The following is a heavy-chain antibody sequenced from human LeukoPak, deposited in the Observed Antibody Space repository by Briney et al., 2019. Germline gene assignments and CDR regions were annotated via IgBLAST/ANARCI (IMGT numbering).Heavy chain of an antibody. CDR1: GYTFTGYY. D-gene: IGHD6-6*01. CDR3: ASNPPTHPLGY. V-gene: IGHV1-2*06. Sequence: ASVKVSCKASGYTFTGYYMHWVRQAPGQGLEWMGRIDPNNGGTIYAQKFQGRVTMTRDTSISTAYMELTRLTSDDTAVYYCASNPPTHPLGYWGQGTLVTVSS. CDR2: IDPNNGGT. J-gene: IGHJ4*02.